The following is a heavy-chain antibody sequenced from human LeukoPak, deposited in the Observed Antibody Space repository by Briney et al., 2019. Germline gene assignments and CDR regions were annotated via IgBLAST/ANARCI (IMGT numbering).Heavy chain of an antibody. Sequence: GGSLRLSCAASGFTFDDYTMHWVRQAPGKGLEWVSLISWDGGSTYYADSVKGRFTISRDNSKNSLYLQMNSLRAEDTAVYYCARELQQLWRPIDYWGQGTLVTVSS. D-gene: IGHD5-18*01. CDR2: ISWDGGST. CDR1: GFTFDDYT. V-gene: IGHV3-43*01. J-gene: IGHJ4*02. CDR3: ARELQQLWRPIDY.